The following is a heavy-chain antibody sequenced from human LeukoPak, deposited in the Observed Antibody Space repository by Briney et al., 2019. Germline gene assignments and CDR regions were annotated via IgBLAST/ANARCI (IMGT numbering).Heavy chain of an antibody. CDR3: ARGHLLGYCSSTNCYGWFDY. CDR2: IYYSGST. V-gene: IGHV4-30-4*08. CDR1: GGSISSGDYY. D-gene: IGHD2-2*01. J-gene: IGHJ4*02. Sequence: SETLSLTCTVSGGSISSGDYYWSWIRQPPGKGLEWIGYIYYSGSTYYNPSLKSRVTISVDTSKNQFSLKLSSVTAADTAVYYCARGHLLGYCSSTNCYGWFDYWGQETLVTVSS.